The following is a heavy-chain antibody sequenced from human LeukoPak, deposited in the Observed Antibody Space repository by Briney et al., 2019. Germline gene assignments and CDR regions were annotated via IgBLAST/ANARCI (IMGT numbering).Heavy chain of an antibody. J-gene: IGHJ4*02. D-gene: IGHD2-15*01. CDR3: ARGATIAADQFDY. CDR1: GYTFTGYY. CDR2: INPNSGGT. Sequence: ASVTVSCKASGYTFTGYYMHWVRQAPGQGLEWMGWINPNSGGTNYAQKSQGRVTITRDTSISTAYMELSRLGSDDTAVYYCARGATIAADQFDYWGQGTLVTVSS. V-gene: IGHV1-2*02.